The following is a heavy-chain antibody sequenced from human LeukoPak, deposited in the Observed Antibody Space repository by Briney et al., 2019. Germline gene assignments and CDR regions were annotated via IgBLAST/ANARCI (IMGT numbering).Heavy chain of an antibody. V-gene: IGHV1-46*01. J-gene: IGHJ3*02. Sequence: ASVKVSCKASGYTFTGYYMHWVRQAPGQGLEWMGIINPSGGSTSYAQKFQGRVTMTRDMSTSTVYMELSSLRSEDTAVYYCAREGVTDYYDSSGSGAFDIWGQGTMVTVSS. D-gene: IGHD3-22*01. CDR1: GYTFTGYY. CDR3: AREGVTDYYDSSGSGAFDI. CDR2: INPSGGST.